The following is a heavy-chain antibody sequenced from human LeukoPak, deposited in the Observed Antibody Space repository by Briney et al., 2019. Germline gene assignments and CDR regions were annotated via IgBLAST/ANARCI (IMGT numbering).Heavy chain of an antibody. D-gene: IGHD3-10*01. CDR2: IKTYNVNT. V-gene: IGHV1-18*01. J-gene: IGHJ5*02. Sequence: GAPVKVSSAASGYTFTKYGISWGRQAPGEGLEWRGWIKTYNVNTNYAQKGQGRVTMTTDTSTSTAYMELRSLRSDDTAVYYCGRENQLLTQGSGTVPRYNWLDPWGQGTLVAVSS. CDR3: GRENQLLTQGSGTVPRYNWLDP. CDR1: GYTFTKYG.